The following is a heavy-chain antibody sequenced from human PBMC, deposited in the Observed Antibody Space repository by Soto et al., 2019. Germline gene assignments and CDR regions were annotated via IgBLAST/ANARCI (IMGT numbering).Heavy chain of an antibody. CDR1: GFTFSSYW. V-gene: IGHV3-7*01. D-gene: IGHD2-8*01. J-gene: IGHJ4*02. CDR2: IKQDGSEK. Sequence: GGSLRLSCAASGFTFSSYWMSWVRQAPGKGLEWVANIKQDGSEKYYVDSVKGRFTISRDNAKNSLYLQMNSLRAEDTAVYYCARCLVYASSYYFDYWRQGTLVTVSS. CDR3: ARCLVYASSYYFDY.